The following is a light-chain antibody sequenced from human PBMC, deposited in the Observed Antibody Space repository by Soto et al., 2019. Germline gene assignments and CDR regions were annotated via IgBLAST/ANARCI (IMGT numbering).Light chain of an antibody. V-gene: IGLV2-14*01. CDR3: RSFTRSVTYV. CDR2: KVS. J-gene: IGLJ1*01. Sequence: QSALTQHASVSGSPGQSITISCTGTSSDVGGYNSVSWYQQHPGKAPKVMIYKVSNRPSGVSDRFSGSKSGNTASLTISGLQAEDEADYYCRSFTRSVTYVFGTGTKLTVL. CDR1: SSDVGGYNS.